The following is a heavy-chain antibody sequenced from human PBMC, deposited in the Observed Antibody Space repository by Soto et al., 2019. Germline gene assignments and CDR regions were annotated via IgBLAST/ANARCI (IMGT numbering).Heavy chain of an antibody. CDR2: IGGGPDDT. D-gene: IGHD2-15*01. J-gene: IGHJ3*01. CDR1: GFTFSIYA. CDR3: AKDRMDHNSVWDPFDL. V-gene: IGHV3-23*01. Sequence: VQLLGSGGGLVQPGGSLRLSCAASGFTFSIYAMSWVRQAPGKGLEWVSSIGGGPDDTHYADSVKGRFTISRDNSKSTVSLQMNGLRAEDTAMYYCAKDRMDHNSVWDPFDLWGQGTMVTISS.